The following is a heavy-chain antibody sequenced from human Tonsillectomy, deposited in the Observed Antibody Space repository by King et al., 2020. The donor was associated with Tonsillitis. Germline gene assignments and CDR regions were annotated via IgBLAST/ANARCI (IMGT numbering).Heavy chain of an antibody. V-gene: IGHV3-23*04. Sequence: VQLVESGGGLVQPGGSLRLSCAASGFTFSSYAMSWVRQAPGKGLEWVSAISGSGGSTYYADSVKGRFTISRDNSKNTLYLQMNSLRAEDTAVYYCAKRPPYIVVVVAATGGMDVWGQGTTVTVSS. CDR2: ISGSGGST. D-gene: IGHD2-15*01. J-gene: IGHJ6*02. CDR1: GFTFSSYA. CDR3: AKRPPYIVVVVAATGGMDV.